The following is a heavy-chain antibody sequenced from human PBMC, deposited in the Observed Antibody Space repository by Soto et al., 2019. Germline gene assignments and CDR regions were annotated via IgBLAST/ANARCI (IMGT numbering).Heavy chain of an antibody. CDR2: ISYDGSNK. J-gene: IGHJ6*02. Sequence: QVQLVESGGGVVQPGRSLRLSCAASGFTFSSYAMHWVRQAPGKGLEWVAVISYDGSNKYYADSVKGRFTISRDNSKNTLYLQMNSLRAEDTAVYYCARDLSRVGYCSGCSCYYYYGMDVWGQGTTVTVSS. CDR1: GFTFSSYA. V-gene: IGHV3-30-3*01. D-gene: IGHD2-15*01. CDR3: ARDLSRVGYCSGCSCYYYYGMDV.